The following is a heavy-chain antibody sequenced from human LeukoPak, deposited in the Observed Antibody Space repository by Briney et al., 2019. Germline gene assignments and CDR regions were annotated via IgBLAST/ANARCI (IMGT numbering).Heavy chain of an antibody. J-gene: IGHJ3*02. CDR2: INPNSGGT. CDR3: AREMTTVTPGAIDI. CDR1: GYTFTGYY. V-gene: IGHV1-2*02. D-gene: IGHD4-17*01. Sequence: HRASVKVSCKASGYTFTGYYMHWVRQAPGQGLEGMGWINPNSGGTNYAQKLQGRVTMTTDTSTSTAYMELRSLRSDDTAVYYCAREMTTVTPGAIDIWGQGTMVTVSP.